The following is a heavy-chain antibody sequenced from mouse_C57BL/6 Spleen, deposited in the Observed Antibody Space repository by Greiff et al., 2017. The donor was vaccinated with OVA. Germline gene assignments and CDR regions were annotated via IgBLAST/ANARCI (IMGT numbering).Heavy chain of an antibody. D-gene: IGHD2-13*01. CDR3: AKRTTYWYFDV. J-gene: IGHJ1*03. Sequence: QVQLQQSGPGLVAPSQSLSITCTVSGFSLTSYGVDWVRQPPGKGLEWLGVIWGGGSTNYNSALMSRLSISKDNSKSQVFLKKNSLQTDDTAMYYCAKRTTYWYFDVWGTGTTVTVSS. CDR2: IWGGGST. V-gene: IGHV2-9*01. CDR1: GFSLTSYG.